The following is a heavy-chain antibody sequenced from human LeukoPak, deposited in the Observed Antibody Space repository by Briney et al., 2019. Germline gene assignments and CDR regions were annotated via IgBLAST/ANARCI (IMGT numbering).Heavy chain of an antibody. CDR2: IYPGDSDT. CDR1: GYSFSSYW. V-gene: IGHV5-51*01. J-gene: IGHJ6*04. CDR3: ARLADIARVGGFFSDISCGMDV. Sequence: GESLKISCKGSGYSFSSYWIGWVRQMPGKGLEWMGIIYPGDSDTRYSPSFQGQVTISADKSISTAYLQWSSLKASDTAMYYCARLADIARVGGFFSDISCGMDVWGKGTTVTFPS. D-gene: IGHD3-10*01.